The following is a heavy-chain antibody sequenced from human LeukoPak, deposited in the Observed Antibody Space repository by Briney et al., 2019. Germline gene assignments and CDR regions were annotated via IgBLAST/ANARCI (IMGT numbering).Heavy chain of an antibody. D-gene: IGHD1-26*01. CDR1: GYSFTSYW. CDR2: IYPGDSDT. V-gene: IGHV5-51*01. Sequence: GESLKISCKGSGYSFTSYWIGWVRQMPGKGLGWMGIIYPGDSDTRYSPSFQGQVTISADKSISTAYLQWSSLKASDTAMYYCARSIVGGNGYYYGMDVWGQGTTVTVSS. J-gene: IGHJ6*02. CDR3: ARSIVGGNGYYYGMDV.